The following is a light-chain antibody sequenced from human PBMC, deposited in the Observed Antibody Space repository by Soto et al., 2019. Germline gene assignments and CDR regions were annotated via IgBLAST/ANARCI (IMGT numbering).Light chain of an antibody. J-gene: IGKJ1*01. CDR2: GGS. Sequence: DIVLTQSPGTLSLSPGERATLSCRASQSVSSNHLAWYQQKPGQAPRLLIYGGSSRATGIPVRFSGSGSETDFTLTISSLEPEDFAVYYCQQRSNWPRTFGQGTKVDIK. CDR1: QSVSSNH. V-gene: IGKV3D-20*02. CDR3: QQRSNWPRT.